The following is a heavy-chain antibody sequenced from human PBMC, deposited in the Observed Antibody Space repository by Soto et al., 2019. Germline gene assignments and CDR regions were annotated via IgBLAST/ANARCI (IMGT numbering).Heavy chain of an antibody. D-gene: IGHD4-17*01. V-gene: IGHV1-18*01. Sequence: QVQLVQSGGEVKKPGASVKVSCKASGYTFYSYDITWVRQAPGQGLAWTGTTSVYNGNTNSAQSLQGRVTMTIDKPTATVNMELVNLTSDDAAVYYCASARATVTTERALGYWGQGTLVTVSS. CDR2: TSVYNGNT. CDR3: ASARATVTTERALGY. CDR1: GYTFYSYD. J-gene: IGHJ1*01.